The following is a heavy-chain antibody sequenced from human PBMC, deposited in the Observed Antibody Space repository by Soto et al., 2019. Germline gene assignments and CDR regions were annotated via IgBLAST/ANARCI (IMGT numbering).Heavy chain of an antibody. CDR3: ASSFVGDSYNQGSTNYYYYGMDV. D-gene: IGHD1-1*01. Sequence: QVQLVQSGAEVKKPGASVKVSCKASGYTFTSYAMHWVRQAPGQRLEWMGWINAGNGNTKYSQKFQGRVTITRDTSASTAYMELSSLRSEDTAVYYCASSFVGDSYNQGSTNYYYYGMDVWGQGTTVTVSS. CDR2: INAGNGNT. CDR1: GYTFTSYA. V-gene: IGHV1-3*01. J-gene: IGHJ6*02.